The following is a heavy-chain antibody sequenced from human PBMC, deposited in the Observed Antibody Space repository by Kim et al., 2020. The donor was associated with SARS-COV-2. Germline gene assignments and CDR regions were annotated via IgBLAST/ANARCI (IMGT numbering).Heavy chain of an antibody. CDR3: ARDGIAAATYYGMDV. CDR1: GFTFSSYA. V-gene: IGHV3-30*04. D-gene: IGHD6-13*01. J-gene: IGHJ6*02. Sequence: GGSLRLSCAASGFTFSSYAMHWVRQAPGKGLEWVAVISYDGSNKYYADSVKGRFTISRDNSKNTLYLQMNSLRAEDTAVYYCARDGIAAATYYGMDVWGQGTTVTVSS. CDR2: ISYDGSNK.